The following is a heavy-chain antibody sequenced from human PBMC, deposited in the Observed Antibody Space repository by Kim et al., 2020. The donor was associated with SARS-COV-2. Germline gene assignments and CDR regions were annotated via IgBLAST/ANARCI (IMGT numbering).Heavy chain of an antibody. V-gene: IGHV4-59*01. J-gene: IGHJ4*02. CDR3: ARDGGERTLPGY. D-gene: IGHD3-16*01. Sequence: NYNPTLKSRVTISVDTSKNQFSLKLSSVTAADTAVYYCARDGGERTLPGYWGQGTLVTVSS.